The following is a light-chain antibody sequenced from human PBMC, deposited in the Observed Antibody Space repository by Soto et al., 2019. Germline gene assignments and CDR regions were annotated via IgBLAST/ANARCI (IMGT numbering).Light chain of an antibody. CDR3: MQGTHWPSWT. CDR1: QSRLNSDGNTY. V-gene: IGKV2-30*01. Sequence: EMTQTPLSLSVTPGQPASISCKSSQSRLNSDGNTYLHWYQQRRGQSLRRLMYKDSKRDSGVPDKFSGSGSGTEFTLKISRVEAEDVGVSYCMQGTHWPSWTFGQGTKVDIK. J-gene: IGKJ1*01. CDR2: KDS.